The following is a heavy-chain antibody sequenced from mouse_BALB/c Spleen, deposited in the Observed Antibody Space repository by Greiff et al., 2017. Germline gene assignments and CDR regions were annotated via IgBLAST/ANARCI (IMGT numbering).Heavy chain of an antibody. V-gene: IGHV14-3*02. CDR3: ARGGLRRPLDY. CDR1: GFNIKDTY. J-gene: IGHJ2*01. Sequence: VQLQQSGAELVKPGASVKLSCTASGFNIKDTYMHWVKQRPEQGLEWIGRIDPANGNTKNDPKFQGKATITADTSSNTAYLQLSSLTSEDTAVYYCARGGLRRPLDYWGQGTTLTVSS. D-gene: IGHD2-4*01. CDR2: IDPANGNT.